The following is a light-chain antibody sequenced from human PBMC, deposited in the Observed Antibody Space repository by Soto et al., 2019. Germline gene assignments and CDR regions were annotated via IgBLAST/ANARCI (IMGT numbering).Light chain of an antibody. J-gene: IGKJ2*01. CDR3: QQYNTYPYS. Sequence: DIQMTQSPSTLSASVGDRVTITCRARQSISSRLAWYQQKPGKAPKLLIYKASSLESGVPSRFSGSGSWTEFTLTISRMQPDDYSTYYWQQYNTYPYSFGQGTKLEIK. CDR2: KAS. V-gene: IGKV1-5*03. CDR1: QSISSR.